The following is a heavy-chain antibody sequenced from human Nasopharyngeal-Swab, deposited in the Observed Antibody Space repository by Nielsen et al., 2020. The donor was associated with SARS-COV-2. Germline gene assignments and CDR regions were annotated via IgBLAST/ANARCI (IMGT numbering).Heavy chain of an antibody. CDR2: IYHSGST. CDR3: ARVLYNYYYYCYMDV. D-gene: IGHD2-8*01. V-gene: IGHV4-38-2*02. Sequence: WIRQPPGKGLEWIGSIYHSGSTYYNPPLKSRVTISVDTSKNQFSLKLSSVTAADTAVYYCARVLYNYYYYCYMDVWGKGTTVTVSS. J-gene: IGHJ6*03.